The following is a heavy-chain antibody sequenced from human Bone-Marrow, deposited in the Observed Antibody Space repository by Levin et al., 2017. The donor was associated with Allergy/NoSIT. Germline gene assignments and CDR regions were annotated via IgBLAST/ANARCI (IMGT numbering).Heavy chain of an antibody. D-gene: IGHD2-2*01. CDR2: INSDGTNT. J-gene: IGHJ4*02. CDR1: GFTFSRLW. V-gene: IGHV3-74*01. Sequence: LSLTCAASGFTFSRLWMHWVRHTPGKGLVWVSHINSDGTNTNYADSVKGRFTISRDNAKSTLYLQMDSLRAEDTAVFYCARGGCSSTSCLDLWGQGTLVTVSS. CDR3: ARGGCSSTSCLDL.